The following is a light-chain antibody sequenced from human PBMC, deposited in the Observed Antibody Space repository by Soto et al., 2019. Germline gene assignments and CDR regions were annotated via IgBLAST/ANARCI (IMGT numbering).Light chain of an antibody. Sequence: QSALTQPASVSGSPGQSITISCTGTSSDVGGYNHVSWYQHSPGKAPKLILFAVSDRPSGVSHRFSGSKSGNTASLTISGLQADEEADYYCCSYTSLRTVVFGGGTKLTVL. CDR1: SSDVGGYNH. CDR3: CSYTSLRTVV. V-gene: IGLV2-14*01. J-gene: IGLJ2*01. CDR2: AVS.